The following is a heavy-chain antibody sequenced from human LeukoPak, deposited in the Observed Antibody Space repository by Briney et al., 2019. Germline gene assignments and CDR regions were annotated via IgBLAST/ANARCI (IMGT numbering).Heavy chain of an antibody. D-gene: IGHD5-12*01. J-gene: IGHJ4*02. Sequence: SVKVSCKASGGTFSSYAISGVRQAPGQGLEWMGRIIPILGIANYAQKFQGRVTITADKSTSTAYMELSSLRSEDTAVYYCARVGQYSGYDYVGSYFDYWGQGTLVTVSS. CDR1: GGTFSSYA. V-gene: IGHV1-69*04. CDR3: ARVGQYSGYDYVGSYFDY. CDR2: IIPILGIA.